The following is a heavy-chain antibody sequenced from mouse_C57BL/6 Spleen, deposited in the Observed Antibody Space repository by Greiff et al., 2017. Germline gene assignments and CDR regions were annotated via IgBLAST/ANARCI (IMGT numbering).Heavy chain of an antibody. J-gene: IGHJ4*01. D-gene: IGHD1-1*01. CDR2: ISSGGSYT. Sequence: EVQLVESGGDLVKPGGSLKLSCAASGFTFSSYGMSWVRQTPDKRLEWVATISSGGSYTYYPDSVKGRFTISRDNAKNTLYLQMSSLKSEDTAMYYCARPGVVATRAMDYWGQGTSVTVSS. CDR3: ARPGVVATRAMDY. CDR1: GFTFSSYG. V-gene: IGHV5-6*01.